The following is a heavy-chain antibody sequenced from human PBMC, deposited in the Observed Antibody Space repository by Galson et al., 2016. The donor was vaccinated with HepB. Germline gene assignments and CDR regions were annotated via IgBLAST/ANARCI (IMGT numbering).Heavy chain of an antibody. CDR2: ISGSGDKT. V-gene: IGHV3-23*01. J-gene: IGHJ4*02. CDR3: VSPSGYCSSLSCPFDY. Sequence: SLRLSCAASGFSVSSYALSWVRQPPGKGLEWVSTISGSGDKTYYIDSVKGRITISRDNSKDTLYLQMHRLRVEDTAVYYCVSPSGYCSSLSCPFDYWGPGTLVSVSS. CDR1: GFSVSSYA. D-gene: IGHD2-2*01.